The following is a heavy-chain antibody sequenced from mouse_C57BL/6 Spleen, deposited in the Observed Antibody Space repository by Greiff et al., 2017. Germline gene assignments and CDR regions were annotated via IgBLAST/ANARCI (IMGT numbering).Heavy chain of an antibody. CDR2: IYPGSGST. Sequence: VQLQQPGAELVKPGASVKMSCKASGYTFTSYWITWVKQRPGQGLEWIGDIYPGSGSTNYNEKFKSKATLTVDTSSSTAYMQLSSLTSEDSAVYYCARGGSYYGSSLDYWGQGTTLTVSS. CDR3: ARGGSYYGSSLDY. D-gene: IGHD1-1*01. V-gene: IGHV1-55*01. CDR1: GYTFTSYW. J-gene: IGHJ2*01.